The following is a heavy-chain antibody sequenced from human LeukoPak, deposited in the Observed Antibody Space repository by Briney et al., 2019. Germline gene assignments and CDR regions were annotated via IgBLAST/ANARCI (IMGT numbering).Heavy chain of an antibody. D-gene: IGHD3-3*01. CDR2: ISGSGGNT. J-gene: IGHJ5*02. Sequence: GGSLRLSCAASGFTFSSYSMNWVRQAPGKGLEWVSSISGSGGNTYYADSVKSRFTISRDNSKNTLYLQMNSLRAEDTAVFYCAKVETLWSRWVWFDPWGQGTLVTVSS. V-gene: IGHV3-23*01. CDR3: AKVETLWSRWVWFDP. CDR1: GFTFSSYS.